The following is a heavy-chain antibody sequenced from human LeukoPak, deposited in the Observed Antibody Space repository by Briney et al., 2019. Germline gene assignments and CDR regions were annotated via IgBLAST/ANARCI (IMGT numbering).Heavy chain of an antibody. V-gene: IGHV1-2*02. D-gene: IGHD6-13*01. CDR3: ARDPIIAAAGNHWFDP. J-gene: IGHJ5*02. Sequence: ASVKVSCKASGYTFTGYYMHWVRQAPGQGLEWMGWINPNSGGTNYAQKFQGRVTMTRDTSISTAYMELSRLRSDDTAVYYCARDPIIAAAGNHWFDPWGQGTLVTVSS. CDR1: GYTFTGYY. CDR2: INPNSGGT.